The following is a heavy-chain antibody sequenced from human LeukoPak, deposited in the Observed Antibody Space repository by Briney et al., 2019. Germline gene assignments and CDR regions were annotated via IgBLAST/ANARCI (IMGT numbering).Heavy chain of an antibody. D-gene: IGHD3-22*01. CDR1: GFTFSSYG. CDR2: ISYDGSNK. CDR3: AKETRDSSGYYYPDY. V-gene: IGHV3-30*18. Sequence: GGSLRLSCAASGFTFSSYGMHWVRQAPGKGLEWVAVISYDGSNKYYADSVKGRFTISRDNSKNTLYLQMNSLRAEDTAVYCCAKETRDSSGYYYPDYWGQGTLVTVSS. J-gene: IGHJ4*02.